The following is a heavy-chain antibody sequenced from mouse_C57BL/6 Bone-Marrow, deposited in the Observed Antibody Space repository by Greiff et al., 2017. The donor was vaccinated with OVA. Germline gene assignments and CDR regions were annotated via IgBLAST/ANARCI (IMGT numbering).Heavy chain of an antibody. CDR1: GFTFSSYA. D-gene: IGHD1-1*01. CDR2: ISDGGSYT. CDR3: ARERGYYYGSSPAWFAY. Sequence: EVKLVESGGGLVKPGGSLKLSCAASGFTFSSYAMSWVRQTPEKRLEWVATISDGGSYTYYPDNVMGRFTISRDNAKNNLYLQMSHLKSEDTAMYYCARERGYYYGSSPAWFAYWGQGTLVTVSA. J-gene: IGHJ3*01. V-gene: IGHV5-4*01.